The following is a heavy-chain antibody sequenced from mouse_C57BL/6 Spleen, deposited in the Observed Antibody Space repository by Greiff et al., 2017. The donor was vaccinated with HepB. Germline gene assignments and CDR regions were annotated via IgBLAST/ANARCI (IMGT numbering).Heavy chain of an antibody. Sequence: EVQGVESGGGLVQPGGSLSLSCAASGFTFTDYYMSWVRQPPGKALEWLGFIRNKANGYTTEYSASVKGRFTISRDNSQSILYLQMNALRAEDSATYYCARPYYYGSSRYFDVWGTGTTVTVSS. D-gene: IGHD1-1*01. CDR1: GFTFTDYY. CDR2: IRNKANGYTT. V-gene: IGHV7-3*01. J-gene: IGHJ1*03. CDR3: ARPYYYGSSRYFDV.